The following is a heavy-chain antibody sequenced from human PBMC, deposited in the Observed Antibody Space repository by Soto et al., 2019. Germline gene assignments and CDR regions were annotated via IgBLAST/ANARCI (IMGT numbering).Heavy chain of an antibody. D-gene: IGHD3-3*01. J-gene: IGHJ6*02. CDR1: GYTFTSYD. V-gene: IGHV1-8*01. Sequence: ASVKVSCKASGYTFTSYDINWVRQATGQGLEWMGWMNPNSGNTGYARKFQGRVTMTRNTSISTAYMELSSLRSEDTSVYYCARLGDYYDFWSGYYPYYYYYGMDVWGQGTTVTVSS. CDR3: ARLGDYYDFWSGYYPYYYYYGMDV. CDR2: MNPNSGNT.